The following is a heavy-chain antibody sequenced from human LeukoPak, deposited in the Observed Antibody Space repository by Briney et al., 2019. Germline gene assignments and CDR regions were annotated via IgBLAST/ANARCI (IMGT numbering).Heavy chain of an antibody. CDR3: ARVQEPYDSSGYPLYDY. V-gene: IGHV4-30-4*01. J-gene: IGHJ4*02. D-gene: IGHD3-22*01. Sequence: PSETLSLTWTVSGGSISSGHYYWSWIRQPPGKGLEWIGYIYYSGSTYYNPSLKSRVTISVDTSKNQFSLKLSSVTAADTAVYYCARVQEPYDSSGYPLYDYWGQGTLVTVSS. CDR1: GGSISSGHYY. CDR2: IYYSGST.